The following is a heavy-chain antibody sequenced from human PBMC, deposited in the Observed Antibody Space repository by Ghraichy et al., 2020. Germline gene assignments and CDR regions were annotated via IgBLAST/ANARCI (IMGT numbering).Heavy chain of an antibody. CDR1: GFTFSSYG. V-gene: IGHV3-30*03. D-gene: IGHD3-22*01. J-gene: IGHJ3*02. CDR2: ISYDGSNK. CDR3: ARGGYVWYYYDSSGYRGSAFDI. Sequence: GGSLRLSCAASGFTFSSYGMHWVRQAPGKGLEWVAVISYDGSNKYYADSVKGRFTISRDNSKNTLYLQMNSLRAEDTAVYYCARGGYVWYYYDSSGYRGSAFDIWGQGTMVTVSS.